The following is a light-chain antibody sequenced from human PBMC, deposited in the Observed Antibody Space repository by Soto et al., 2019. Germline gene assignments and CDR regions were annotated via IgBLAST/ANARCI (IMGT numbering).Light chain of an antibody. Sequence: SALTQPRSVSGSPGQSVTISCTGTSSDVGGYNYVSWYQQHPGKAPKLMIYDVSKRPSGVPDRFSGSKSGNTASLTISGLQADDEADYYCCSYAGSYNYVYETGAK. CDR3: CSYAGSYNYV. V-gene: IGLV2-11*01. CDR2: DVS. CDR1: SSDVGGYNY. J-gene: IGLJ1*01.